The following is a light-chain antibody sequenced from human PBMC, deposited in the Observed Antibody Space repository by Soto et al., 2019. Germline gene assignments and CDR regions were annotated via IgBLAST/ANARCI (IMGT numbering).Light chain of an antibody. Sequence: EIVLTQSPATLSLSPGEGATLSCRASQSVSILLAWYQQKPGQAPRLLIHGATTRATGIPARFSGSGSGTDITLTISRLEPEDFAAYYCQQTYSPPLTFGPGTKVDI. J-gene: IGKJ3*01. CDR1: QSVSIL. V-gene: IGKV3-11*01. CDR3: QQTYSPPLT. CDR2: GAT.